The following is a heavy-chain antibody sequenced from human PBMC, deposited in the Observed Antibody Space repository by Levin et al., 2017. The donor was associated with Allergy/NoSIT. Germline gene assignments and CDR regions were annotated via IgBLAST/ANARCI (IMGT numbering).Heavy chain of an antibody. CDR1: GGSFRDYY. Sequence: SSETLSLTCGVYGGSFRDYYWSWIRQPPGKGLEWIGEIHQSGSTHYNPSLKSRVTISRDTPKNQFSLNLSSVTAPDTGIYYCARGRGGYYYGLGTSSSYFDNWGQGSLVTVSS. D-gene: IGHD3-10*01. CDR2: IHQSGST. CDR3: ARGRGGYYYGLGTSSSYFDN. V-gene: IGHV4-34*01. J-gene: IGHJ4*02.